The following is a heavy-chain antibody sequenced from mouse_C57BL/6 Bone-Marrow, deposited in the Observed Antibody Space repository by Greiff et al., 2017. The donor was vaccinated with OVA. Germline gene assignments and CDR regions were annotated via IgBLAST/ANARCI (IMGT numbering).Heavy chain of an antibody. CDR2: INPSNGGT. V-gene: IGHV1-53*01. D-gene: IGHD1-1*01. CDR3: ARKNYYGSGPYAMDY. Sequence: QVQLQQPGTELVKPGASVKLSCKASGYTFTSYWMHWVKQRPGQGLEWIGNINPSNGGTNYNEKFKSKATLTVDKSSSTAYMQLSSLTSEDSAVYYCARKNYYGSGPYAMDYWGQGTSVTVSS. J-gene: IGHJ4*01. CDR1: GYTFTSYW.